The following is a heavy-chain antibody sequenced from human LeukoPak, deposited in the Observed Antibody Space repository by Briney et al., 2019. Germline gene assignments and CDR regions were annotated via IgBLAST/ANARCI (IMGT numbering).Heavy chain of an antibody. CDR2: INPNSGVT. Sequence: ASVKVSCKASGYTFTGYYMHWVRQAPGQGLEWMGWINPNSGVTNYAQKFQGRVTMTRDTSISSAYMELSRLRSDDTAVYYCGRGTRRGYSFGIEYWDQGTLVTVSS. CDR3: GRGTRRGYSFGIEY. D-gene: IGHD5-18*01. J-gene: IGHJ4*02. V-gene: IGHV1-2*02. CDR1: GYTFTGYY.